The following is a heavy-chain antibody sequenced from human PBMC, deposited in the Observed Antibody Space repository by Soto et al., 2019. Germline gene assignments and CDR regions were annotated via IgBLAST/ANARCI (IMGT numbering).Heavy chain of an antibody. J-gene: IGHJ6*03. CDR3: ARERTIVGSGSYYMPYPGGYYYYYMDV. D-gene: IGHD3-10*01. CDR2: IIPILGIA. V-gene: IGHV1-69*08. Sequence: QVQLVQSGAEVKKPGSSVKVSCKASGGTFSSYTISWVRQAPGQGLEWMGRIIPILGIANYAQKFQGRVTITADKSTSTAYMEVSSVRSADTAVYYCARERTIVGSGSYYMPYPGGYYYYYMDVWGKGTTVTVSS. CDR1: GGTFSSYT.